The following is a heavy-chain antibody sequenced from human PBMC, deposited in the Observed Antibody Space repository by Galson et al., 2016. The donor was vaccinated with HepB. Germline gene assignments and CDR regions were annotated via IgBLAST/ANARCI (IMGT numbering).Heavy chain of an antibody. CDR2: IYIDGNT. CDR1: GLTVSSRF. J-gene: IGHJ4*02. CDR3: ASDPSSIYDCGFDY. V-gene: IGHV3-53*01. D-gene: IGHD3-3*01. Sequence: SLRLSCAVSGLTVSSRFMTWVRQAPGKGLEWVSLIYIDGNTQHADSVKGRFTISRDNSKNMLYLQMNSLRAEDTAVYYCASDPSSIYDCGFDYWGQGILVTVSS.